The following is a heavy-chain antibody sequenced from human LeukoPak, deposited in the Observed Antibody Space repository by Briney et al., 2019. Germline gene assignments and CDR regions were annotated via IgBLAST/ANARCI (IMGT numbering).Heavy chain of an antibody. D-gene: IGHD5-12*01. CDR3: ARVHSGYDSFFY. CDR1: SGSISTSNYY. J-gene: IGHJ4*02. CDR2: IYTSGST. Sequence: PSETLSLTCTVSSGSISTSNYYWSWIRQPAGKGLEWIGRIYTSGSTNYNPSLKSRVTISVDTSKNQFSLKLSSVTAADTAVYYCARVHSGYDSFFYWGQGTLVTVSS. V-gene: IGHV4-61*02.